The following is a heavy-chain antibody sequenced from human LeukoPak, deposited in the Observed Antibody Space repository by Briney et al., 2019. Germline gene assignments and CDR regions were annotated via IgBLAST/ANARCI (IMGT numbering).Heavy chain of an antibody. D-gene: IGHD3-10*01. J-gene: IGHJ3*01. Sequence: SSPTLVKPTQTLTLTCSFSGFSLTTSGVGVGWIRQPPGKALDWLAVIYWNDDKRYSPSLRSRLTITKDISKSQVVLTMTNMDPVDTATYYCAHTITSPGDLYDAFRVWGQGTVVTVSS. CDR2: IYWNDDK. CDR1: GFSLTTSGVG. V-gene: IGHV2-5*01. CDR3: AHTITSPGDLYDAFRV.